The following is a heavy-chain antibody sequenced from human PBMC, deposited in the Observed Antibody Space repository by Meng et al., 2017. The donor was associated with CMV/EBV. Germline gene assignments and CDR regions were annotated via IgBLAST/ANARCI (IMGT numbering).Heavy chain of an antibody. CDR1: GITFSSYA. D-gene: IGHD6-6*01. CDR3: AKDLGVYSSSSIDY. Sequence: GESLKISCAASGITFSSYAMSWVRQAPGKGLEWVSAISGSGGSTYYADSVKGRFTISRDNSKNTLYLQMNSLRAEDTAVYYCAKDLGVYSSSSIDYWGQGTLVTVSS. J-gene: IGHJ4*02. V-gene: IGHV3-23*01. CDR2: ISGSGGST.